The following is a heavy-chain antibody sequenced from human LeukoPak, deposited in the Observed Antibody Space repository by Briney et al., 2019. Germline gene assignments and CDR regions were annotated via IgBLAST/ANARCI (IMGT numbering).Heavy chain of an antibody. D-gene: IGHD2-15*01. J-gene: IGHJ5*01. CDR3: AKADQAYCRGGVSSITDS. Sequence: GGSLRLSCAASGFTFSRYAMRWVRQAPGKGLEWVSGISGSGGRTYYAASVKGRFTISRDNSKNTLYLQMISLRAEDTPVYPPAKADQAYCRGGVSSITDSSGPRTLVTVSS. CDR1: GFTFSRYA. CDR2: ISGSGGRT. V-gene: IGHV3-23*01.